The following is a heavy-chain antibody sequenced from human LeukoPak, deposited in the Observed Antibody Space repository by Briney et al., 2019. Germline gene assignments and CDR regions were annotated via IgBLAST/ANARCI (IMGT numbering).Heavy chain of an antibody. V-gene: IGHV3-48*02. D-gene: IGHD6-6*01. CDR3: AREHSSSSGSVSDY. Sequence: GGSLRLSCTASGFTFSNYNMNWVRQAPGKGLEWVSYISSSSSTIYYADSVKGRFIISRDNAKNSLYLQINSLRDEDTAVYYCAREHSSSSGSVSDYWGQGTLATVSS. CDR2: ISSSSSTI. J-gene: IGHJ4*02. CDR1: GFTFSNYN.